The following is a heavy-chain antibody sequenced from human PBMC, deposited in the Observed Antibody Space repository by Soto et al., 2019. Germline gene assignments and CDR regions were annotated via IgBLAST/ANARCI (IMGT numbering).Heavy chain of an antibody. Sequence: EVQLLESGGGLVQPEGSLRLSCAASGFTFSSHAMSWVRQAPGKGLECVSAISYSGRNTYYTDSVKGRFTISRDNSKNTLYLQMNSLRVEDTAIYYCAKRFTLFGEVKLSPDFDYWGQGTLVTVSS. CDR2: ISYSGRNT. D-gene: IGHD3-3*01. J-gene: IGHJ4*02. CDR1: GFTFSSHA. CDR3: AKRFTLFGEVKLSPDFDY. V-gene: IGHV3-23*01.